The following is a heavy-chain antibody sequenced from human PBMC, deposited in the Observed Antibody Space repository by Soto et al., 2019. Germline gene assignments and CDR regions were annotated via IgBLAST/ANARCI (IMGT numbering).Heavy chain of an antibody. CDR3: ASGTNSAFFVY. Sequence: QVQLVESGGGLVKPGGSLRLSCAASGFTFSDYYMSWIRQAPGKGLEWVSYISSRSRTIFYADSVKGRFTLSRDNVKNSLYLQMNSLRAEDTAVYYCASGTNSAFFVYWGQGILVTVSS. V-gene: IGHV3-11*01. D-gene: IGHD2-8*01. CDR2: ISSRSRTI. CDR1: GFTFSDYY. J-gene: IGHJ4*02.